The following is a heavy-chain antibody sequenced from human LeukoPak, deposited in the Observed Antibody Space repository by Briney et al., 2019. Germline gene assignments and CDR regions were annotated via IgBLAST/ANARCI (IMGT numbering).Heavy chain of an antibody. J-gene: IGHJ4*02. Sequence: GGSLRLSCAASGSTFSSYGMHWVRQAPGKGLEWVAVIWYDGSNKYYADSVKGRFTISRDNSKNTLYLQMNSLRAEDTAVYYCARDRSGSLYYFDYWGQGTLVTVSS. CDR3: ARDRSGSLYYFDY. CDR1: GSTFSSYG. CDR2: IWYDGSNK. D-gene: IGHD1-26*01. V-gene: IGHV3-33*01.